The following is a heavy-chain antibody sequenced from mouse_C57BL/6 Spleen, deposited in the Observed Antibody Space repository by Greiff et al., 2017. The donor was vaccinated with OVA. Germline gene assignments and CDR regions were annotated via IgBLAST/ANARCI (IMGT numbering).Heavy chain of an antibody. CDR1: GYSFTGYY. D-gene: IGHD2-4*01. V-gene: IGHV1-42*01. Sequence: EVQLQQSGPELVKPGASVKISCKASGYSFTGYYMNWVKQSPEKSLEWIGEINPSTGGTTYNQKFKAKATLTVDKSSSTAYMQLKSLTSEDSAVYYCARSEYDYLYYYAMDYWGQGTSVTVSS. CDR3: ARSEYDYLYYYAMDY. CDR2: INPSTGGT. J-gene: IGHJ4*01.